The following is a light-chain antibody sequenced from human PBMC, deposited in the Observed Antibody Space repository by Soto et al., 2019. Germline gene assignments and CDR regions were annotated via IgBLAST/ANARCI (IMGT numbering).Light chain of an antibody. J-gene: IGKJ1*01. Sequence: EIVLTQSPGTLSLSPGERATLSCRASQSVSSNFLAWYQQKPGQAPRLLIYGSSSRATGIPDRFSGSGSGTELTLTISRLEPEDFAVYYCQQYGSSPPWTFGQGTKVDIK. CDR3: QQYGSSPPWT. CDR1: QSVSSNF. CDR2: GSS. V-gene: IGKV3-20*01.